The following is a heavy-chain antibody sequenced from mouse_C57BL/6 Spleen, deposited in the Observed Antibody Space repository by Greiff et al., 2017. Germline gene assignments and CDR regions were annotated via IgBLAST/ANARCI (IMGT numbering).Heavy chain of an antibody. Sequence: EVQGVESGGGLVQPGGSMKLSCAASGFTFSDAWMDWVRQSPEKGLEWVAEIRNKANNHATYYAESVKGRFTISRDDSRSIVYLHRNSLRAEDTGIYFCTSTFDYWGQGTTLTVSS. CDR1: GFTFSDAW. J-gene: IGHJ2*01. V-gene: IGHV6-6*01. CDR2: IRNKANNHAT. CDR3: TSTFDY.